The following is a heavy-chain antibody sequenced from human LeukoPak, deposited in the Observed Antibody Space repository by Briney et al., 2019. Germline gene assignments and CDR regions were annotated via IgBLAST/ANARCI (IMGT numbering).Heavy chain of an antibody. CDR2: ISSSGSTI. D-gene: IGHD6-19*01. CDR1: GFTFSDYY. J-gene: IGHJ4*02. Sequence: GGSLRLSCAASGFTFSDYYMSWIRQAPGKGLEWVSYISSSGSTIYYADSVKGRFTISRDNAKNSLYLQMNSLRAEDTAVYYCATNRLGDEIKQWLNYWGQGTLVTVSS. V-gene: IGHV3-11*01. CDR3: ATNRLGDEIKQWLNY.